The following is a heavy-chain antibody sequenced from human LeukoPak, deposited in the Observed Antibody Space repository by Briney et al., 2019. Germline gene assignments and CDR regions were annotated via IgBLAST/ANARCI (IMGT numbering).Heavy chain of an antibody. CDR3: TRPQEDYSDSSGHLYFHH. J-gene: IGHJ1*01. Sequence: GRSHRLSCTASGFTFGDYAMSWVRQAPGKGLEWVGFIRSKAYGGTTEYAASVNGRFTISRDDSKSIAYLQMNSLKTEDTAVYYCTRPQEDYSDSSGHLYFHHWGQGTVVSVSS. V-gene: IGHV3-49*04. CDR1: GFTFGDYA. CDR2: IRSKAYGGTT. D-gene: IGHD3-22*01.